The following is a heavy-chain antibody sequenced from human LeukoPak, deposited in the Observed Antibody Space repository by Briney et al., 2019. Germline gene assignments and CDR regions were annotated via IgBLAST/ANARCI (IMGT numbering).Heavy chain of an antibody. J-gene: IGHJ5*02. CDR3: ASGGSSSWYRWFDP. CDR2: ISYSGST. D-gene: IGHD6-13*01. V-gene: IGHV4-39*01. Sequence: SETLSLTCTVSGGSISSSSYYWGWIRQPLGKGLEWIGDISYSGSTYYNPSLKSRVTISVDTSKNQFSLKLSSVTATDTAVYYCASGGSSSWYRWFDPWGQGTLVTVSS. CDR1: GGSISSSSYY.